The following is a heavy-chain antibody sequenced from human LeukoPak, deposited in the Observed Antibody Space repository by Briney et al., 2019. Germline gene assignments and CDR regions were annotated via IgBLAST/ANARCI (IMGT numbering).Heavy chain of an antibody. Sequence: GGSLRLSCAASGFTFSSYAMSWVRQAPGKGLEWVSAISGSGGSTYCADSVKGRFTISRDNSKNTLYLQMNSLRAEDTAVYYCAKGGIDHYDILTGYSDYWGQGTLVTVSS. CDR3: AKGGIDHYDILTGYSDY. D-gene: IGHD3-9*01. CDR1: GFTFSSYA. V-gene: IGHV3-23*01. CDR2: ISGSGGST. J-gene: IGHJ4*02.